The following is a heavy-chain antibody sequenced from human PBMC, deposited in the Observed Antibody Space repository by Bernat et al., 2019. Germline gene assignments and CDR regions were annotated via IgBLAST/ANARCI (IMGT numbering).Heavy chain of an antibody. CDR2: ISPNSGGT. CDR1: RYSFTGYY. J-gene: IGHJ3*02. CDR3: ARVRTYYYDSSGWGDAFDI. Sequence: QVQLVQSGAEVKKPGASVKVSCKASRYSFTGYYMHWVRQAPGQGLEWVGWISPNSGGTNYAQKFQGWVTMTRDTSISTAYMELSRLRSDDTAVYYCARVRTYYYDSSGWGDAFDIWGQGTMVTVSS. D-gene: IGHD3-22*01. V-gene: IGHV1-2*04.